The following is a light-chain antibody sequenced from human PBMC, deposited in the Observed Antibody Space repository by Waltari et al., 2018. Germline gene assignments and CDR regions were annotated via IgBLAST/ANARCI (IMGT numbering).Light chain of an antibody. Sequence: DDQMTQSPSTLSASLGDRVTITCRASQSINVWLVWYQQKSGKVPKALIYKASVLESGVPSRFSGNGSGTDFSLTISSLQSDDFATYYCQQYDAHPRTFGQGTKVDIK. CDR1: QSINVW. V-gene: IGKV1-5*03. CDR3: QQYDAHPRT. J-gene: IGKJ1*01. CDR2: KAS.